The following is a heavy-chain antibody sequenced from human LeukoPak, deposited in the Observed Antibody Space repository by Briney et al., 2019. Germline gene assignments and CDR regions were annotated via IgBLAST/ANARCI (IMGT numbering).Heavy chain of an antibody. Sequence: SGPALVKPTQTLTLTCSFSGFSLRTSGMCVSWIRQSPGKALEWLARIDWDDDRYYSTSLKTRLTISKDTSKNQVILTMTNMDPVDTATYYCARLTYCSSTSCCYFDYWGQGTLVTVSS. D-gene: IGHD2-2*01. CDR3: ARLTYCSSTSCCYFDY. CDR2: IDWDDDR. J-gene: IGHJ4*02. V-gene: IGHV2-70*11. CDR1: GFSLRTSGMC.